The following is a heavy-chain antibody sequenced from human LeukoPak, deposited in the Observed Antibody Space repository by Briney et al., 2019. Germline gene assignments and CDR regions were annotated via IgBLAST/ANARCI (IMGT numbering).Heavy chain of an antibody. CDR2: IYPGDSDT. J-gene: IGHJ3*02. Sequence: GESLKISCKGSGYSFTSYWIGWVRQMPGKGLEWMGIIYPGDSDTRYSPSFQGQVTISTDKSISTAYLQWSSLKASDTAMYYCARVVVINRGGFDIWGQGTMVTVSS. CDR1: GYSFTSYW. D-gene: IGHD3-22*01. CDR3: ARVVVINRGGFDI. V-gene: IGHV5-51*01.